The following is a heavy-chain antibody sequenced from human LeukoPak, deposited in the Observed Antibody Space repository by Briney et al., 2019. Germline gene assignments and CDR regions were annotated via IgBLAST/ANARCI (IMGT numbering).Heavy chain of an antibody. V-gene: IGHV3-7*01. CDR2: IKQGGSEK. CDR1: GFMFSTYW. D-gene: IGHD2-8*02. J-gene: IGHJ2*01. Sequence: PGGSLRLSCAASGFMFSTYWVTWVRQAPGMGLEWVANIKQGGSEKFYVDSVKGRFTISRDNAKNSLYLQMNSLRAEDTAVYYCARVRTEWYIDLWGRGTLVTVST. CDR3: ARVRTEWYIDL.